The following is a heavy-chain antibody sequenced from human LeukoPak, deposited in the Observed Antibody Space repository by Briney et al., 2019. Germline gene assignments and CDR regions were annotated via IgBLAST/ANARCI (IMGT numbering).Heavy chain of an antibody. D-gene: IGHD6-19*01. CDR2: VNPNSGET. CDR3: ARETGIGIAVAGTEFDY. J-gene: IGHJ4*02. CDR1: GYTFTGYY. Sequence: ASVKVSCKASGYTFTGYYIHWVRQAPGQGLEWMGWVNPNSGETILAQNFQGRVTMTRDTSISTAYMELSRLRSDDTAVYYCARETGIGIAVAGTEFDYWGQGTLVTVSS. V-gene: IGHV1-2*02.